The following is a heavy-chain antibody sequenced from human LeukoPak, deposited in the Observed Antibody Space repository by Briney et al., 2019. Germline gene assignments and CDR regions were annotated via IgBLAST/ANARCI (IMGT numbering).Heavy chain of an antibody. J-gene: IGHJ4*02. CDR1: GGTFSSYA. CDR3: ARLDLAVAGKGDY. V-gene: IGHV1-69*06. Sequence: SVKVSCKASGGTFSSYAISWVRQAPGQGLEWMGGIIPIFDTANYAQKFQGRVTITADKSTSTAYMELSSLRSEDTAVYYCARLDLAVAGKGDYWGQGTLVTVSS. CDR2: IIPIFDTA. D-gene: IGHD6-19*01.